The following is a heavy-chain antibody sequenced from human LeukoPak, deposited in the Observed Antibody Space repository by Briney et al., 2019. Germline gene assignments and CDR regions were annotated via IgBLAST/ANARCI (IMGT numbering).Heavy chain of an antibody. CDR3: AKRSGISYGHFDY. CDR2: ITGSGDST. CDR1: GGSFSGYY. V-gene: IGHV3-23*01. J-gene: IGHJ4*02. D-gene: IGHD1-26*01. Sequence: ETLSLTCAVYGGSFSGYYWSWVRQAPGKGLEWVSAITGSGDSTEYADSMKGRFTISRDNSKNTLYLQLNSLRAEDTALYFCAKRSGISYGHFDYWGQGTLVTVSS.